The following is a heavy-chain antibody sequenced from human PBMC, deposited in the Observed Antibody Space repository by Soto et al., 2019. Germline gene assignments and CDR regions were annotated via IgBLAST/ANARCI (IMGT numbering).Heavy chain of an antibody. J-gene: IGHJ4*02. CDR2: IHGSGST. Sequence: SEILSLTCTVSGGFISTYYWNWIRQPPGKGLEWIGYIHGSGSTSYNPSLKSRVTISLDTSKNRFSLKVNSVTPADTAVYHCARDSTWGLGFFDFWGQGTLVTVSS. V-gene: IGHV4-59*01. CDR3: ARDSTWGLGFFDF. D-gene: IGHD2-21*01. CDR1: GGFISTYY.